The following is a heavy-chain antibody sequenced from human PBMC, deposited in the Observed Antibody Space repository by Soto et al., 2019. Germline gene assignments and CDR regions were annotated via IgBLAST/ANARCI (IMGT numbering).Heavy chain of an antibody. CDR2: IYQSGSA. D-gene: IGHD2-21*01. Sequence: QLQLQESGSGLVKPSQTLSLTCAVSGGSITSVGYSWSWIRQAPGKGLEWLGCIYQSGSAYYNPSHRGRVTRPIDKSKRQFSLRLVSVTAADTAVYYCGGGGADYSPCFDYWGQGTLVTVSS. CDR1: GGSITSVGYS. CDR3: GGGGADYSPCFDY. V-gene: IGHV4-30-2*01. J-gene: IGHJ4*02.